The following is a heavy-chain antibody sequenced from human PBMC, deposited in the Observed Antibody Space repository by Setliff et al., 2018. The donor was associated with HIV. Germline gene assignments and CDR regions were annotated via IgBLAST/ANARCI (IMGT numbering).Heavy chain of an antibody. CDR2: VYHSGST. CDR1: TYSISSGYY. D-gene: IGHD3-10*01. V-gene: IGHV4-38-2*01. J-gene: IGHJ4*02. CDR3: ARHPPPGVRGDVTDY. Sequence: PSETLSLTCAVSTYSISSGYYWGWIRQPPGKGLEWIGTVYHSGSTYYNPSLKSRVTISVDTSENQFSLKLSSVTAAYTAVYYCARHPPPGVRGDVTDYWGQGTLVTVSS.